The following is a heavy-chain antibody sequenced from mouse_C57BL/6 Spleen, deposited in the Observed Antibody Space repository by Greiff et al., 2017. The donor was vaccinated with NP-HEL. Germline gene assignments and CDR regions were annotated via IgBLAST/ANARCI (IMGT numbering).Heavy chain of an antibody. CDR1: GYSITSGYG. V-gene: IGHV3-2*02. J-gene: IGHJ2*01. Sequence: DVQLQESGPGLVKPSQSLSLTCTVTGYSITSGYGWNWIRQFPGNKLEWMGYISYSGSTNYNPSLKSRISITRDTSNNQFFLQLDSVTTEDTATYHWARTARIKYWGQGTTLTVSS. CDR2: ISYSGST. D-gene: IGHD1-2*01. CDR3: ARTARIKY.